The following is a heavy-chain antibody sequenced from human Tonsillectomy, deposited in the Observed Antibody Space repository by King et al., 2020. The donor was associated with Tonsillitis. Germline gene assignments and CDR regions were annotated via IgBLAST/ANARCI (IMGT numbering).Heavy chain of an antibody. D-gene: IGHD4/OR15-4a*01. V-gene: IGHV1-18*01. CDR2: ISTYNGDT. CDR1: GYTFTSHG. J-gene: IGHJ4*02. Sequence: EQLVQSGTEVKKPGASVKVSCKASGYTFTSHGISWVRQAPGQGLEWMGWISTYNGDTNYAQRFQGRVTMTTDTSTSTAYMDLRNLRSDDTAVYYCARMVLTSLSDYYFSYWGQGTLVTVSS. CDR3: ARMVLTSLSDYYFSY.